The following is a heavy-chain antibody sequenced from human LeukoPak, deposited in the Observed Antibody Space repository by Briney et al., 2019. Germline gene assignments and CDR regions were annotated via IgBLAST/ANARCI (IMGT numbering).Heavy chain of an antibody. CDR3: ARDGWNYGILTGYKYYFDY. D-gene: IGHD3-9*01. Sequence: SETLSLTCTVSGGSISSGSYYWSWIRQPAGKGLEWIGRIYTSGSTNYNPSLKSRVTISVDTSKNQFSLKLSSVTAADTAVYYCARDGWNYGILTGYKYYFDYWGQGTLVTVSS. CDR1: GGSISSGSYY. V-gene: IGHV4-61*02. J-gene: IGHJ4*02. CDR2: IYTSGST.